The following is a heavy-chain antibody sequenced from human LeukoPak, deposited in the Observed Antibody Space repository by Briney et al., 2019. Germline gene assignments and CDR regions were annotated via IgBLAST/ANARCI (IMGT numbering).Heavy chain of an antibody. D-gene: IGHD3-3*01. Sequence: ASVKVSCKASGYTFTSYYMHWVRQAPGQGLEWMGIINPSGGSTSYAQKFQGRVTMTRDTSTSTVYMELSSLRSEDTAVYYCARANAPITIFGVVIISGHFDCWGQGTLVTVSS. J-gene: IGHJ4*02. CDR1: GYTFTSYY. V-gene: IGHV1-46*01. CDR2: INPSGGST. CDR3: ARANAPITIFGVVIISGHFDC.